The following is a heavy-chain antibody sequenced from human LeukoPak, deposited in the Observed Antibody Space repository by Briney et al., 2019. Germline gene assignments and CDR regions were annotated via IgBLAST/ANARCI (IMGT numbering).Heavy chain of an antibody. D-gene: IGHD4-23*01. Sequence: ASVKVSCKASGYTFTSYAMNWVRQAPGQGLERVGIINPSGGSTSYAQKFQGRVTMTRDTSTSTVYMEMSSLRSEDTAVYYCASHVYGGIDYWGEGTLVTVSS. CDR2: INPSGGST. CDR3: ASHVYGGIDY. J-gene: IGHJ4*02. V-gene: IGHV1-46*01. CDR1: GYTFTSYA.